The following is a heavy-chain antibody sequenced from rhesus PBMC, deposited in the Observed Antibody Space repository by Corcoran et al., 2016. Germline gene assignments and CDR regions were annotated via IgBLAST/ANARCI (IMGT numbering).Heavy chain of an antibody. Sequence: QLQLQESGPGLVTPSETLSLTCAVSGGSISSSYWSWIRQAPGKGLEWIGYIYGSGRSTNYNPSLKSRVTLSVDTSKNQLSLKLSSVTAADTAVYYCAREAYGSSFFDYWGQGVLVTVSS. CDR1: GGSISSSY. D-gene: IGHD4-29*01. J-gene: IGHJ4*01. V-gene: IGHV4-169*02. CDR2: IYGSGRST. CDR3: AREAYGSSFFDY.